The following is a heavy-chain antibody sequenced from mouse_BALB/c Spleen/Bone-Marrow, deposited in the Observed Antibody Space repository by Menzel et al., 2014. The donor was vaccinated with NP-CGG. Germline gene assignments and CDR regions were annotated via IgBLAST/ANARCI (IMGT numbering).Heavy chain of an antibody. CDR1: GFAFSSYD. CDR3: ARIPSYYRYEDAY. V-gene: IGHV5-12-1*01. CDR2: ISSGGGST. Sequence: EVQVVESGGGLVKPGGSLKLSCAASGFAFSSYDMSWVRQTPEKRLEWVAYISSGGGSTYYPDTVKGRFTISRDNAKDILCLQIGSMESDDTAMYYCARIPSYYRYEDAYWGQGTLVTVSA. D-gene: IGHD2-14*01. J-gene: IGHJ3*01.